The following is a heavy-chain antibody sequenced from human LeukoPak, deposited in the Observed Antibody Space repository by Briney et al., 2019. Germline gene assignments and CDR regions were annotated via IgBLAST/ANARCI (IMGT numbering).Heavy chain of an antibody. V-gene: IGHV4-59*01. D-gene: IGHD2-2*01. Sequence: PSETLSLTCAVYGGSFSGYYWSWIRQPPGKGLEWIGYIYYSGSTNYNPSLKSRVTISVDTSKNQFSLKLSSVTAADTAVYYCARVLQYQLLFDYWGQGTLVTVSS. J-gene: IGHJ4*02. CDR2: IYYSGST. CDR1: GGSFSGYY. CDR3: ARVLQYQLLFDY.